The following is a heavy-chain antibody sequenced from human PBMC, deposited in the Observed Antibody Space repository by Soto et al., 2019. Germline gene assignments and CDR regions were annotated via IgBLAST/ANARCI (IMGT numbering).Heavy chain of an antibody. D-gene: IGHD4-4*01. CDR1: GFTFSSYG. Sequence: GGSLRLSCAASGFTFSSYGMHWVRQAPGKGLEWVAVISYDGSNKYYADSVKGRFTISRDNSKNTLYLQMNSLRAEDTAVYYCAKGTDYSNYKGYYYYGMDVWGQGTTVTVSS. V-gene: IGHV3-30*18. CDR3: AKGTDYSNYKGYYYYGMDV. CDR2: ISYDGSNK. J-gene: IGHJ6*02.